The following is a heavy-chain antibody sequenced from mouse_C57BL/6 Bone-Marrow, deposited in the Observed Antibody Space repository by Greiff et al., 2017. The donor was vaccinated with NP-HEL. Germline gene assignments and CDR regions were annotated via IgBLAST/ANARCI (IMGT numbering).Heavy chain of an antibody. CDR2: ISDGGSYT. Sequence: EVMLVESGGGLVKPGGSLKLSCAASGFPFSLYALSLVLHPPSPLLSFVSTISDGGSYTYYPDNVKGRFPISRDNAKNNLYLQMSHLKSEDTAMYYCARDGKGLGAWFAYWGQGTLVTVSA. D-gene: IGHD4-1*01. CDR1: GFPFSLYA. V-gene: IGHV5-4*01. CDR3: ARDGKGLGAWFAY. J-gene: IGHJ3*01.